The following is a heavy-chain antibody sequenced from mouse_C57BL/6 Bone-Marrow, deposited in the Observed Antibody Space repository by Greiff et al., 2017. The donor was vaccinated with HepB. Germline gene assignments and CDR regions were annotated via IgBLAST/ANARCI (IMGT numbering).Heavy chain of an antibody. Sequence: VQRVESGPGLVQPSQSLSITCTVSGFSFTSYGVHWVRQSPGKGLEWLGVIWRGGSTDYNAAFMSRLSITKDNSKSQVFFKMNSLQADDTAIYYCAKGDYYGSSYFDYWGQGTTLTVSS. CDR3: AKGDYYGSSYFDY. J-gene: IGHJ2*01. D-gene: IGHD1-1*01. CDR1: GFSFTSYG. V-gene: IGHV2-5*01. CDR2: IWRGGST.